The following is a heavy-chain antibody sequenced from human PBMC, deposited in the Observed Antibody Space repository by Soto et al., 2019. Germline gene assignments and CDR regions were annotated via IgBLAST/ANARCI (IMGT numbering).Heavy chain of an antibody. CDR3: ARVIKVDYGGKRDNWFDP. Sequence: PSETLSLTCTVSGGSISSYYWSSIRQPPGKGLEWIGYIYYSGSTNYNPSLKSRVTISVDTSKNQFSLKLSSVTAADTAVYYCARVIKVDYGGKRDNWFDPWGQGTLVTVS. J-gene: IGHJ5*02. CDR2: IYYSGST. V-gene: IGHV4-59*01. CDR1: GGSISSYY. D-gene: IGHD4-17*01.